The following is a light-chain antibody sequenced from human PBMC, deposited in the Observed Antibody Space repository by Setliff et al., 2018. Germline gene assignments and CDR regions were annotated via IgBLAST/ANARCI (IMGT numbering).Light chain of an antibody. Sequence: QSALTQPPSASGTPGQRVTISCSGSSSNIGTKTVNWYQQLPGVAPKLLIHRDSQRPSGVPDRFSASKSGTSASLAISGLQSDDEADYYCSAWDDSLNACVFGTGTKVTVL. CDR1: SSNIGTKT. V-gene: IGLV1-44*01. CDR3: SAWDDSLNACV. J-gene: IGLJ1*01. CDR2: RDS.